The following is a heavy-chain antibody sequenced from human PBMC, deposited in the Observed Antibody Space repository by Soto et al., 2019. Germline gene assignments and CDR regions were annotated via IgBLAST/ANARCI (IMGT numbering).Heavy chain of an antibody. J-gene: IGHJ5*02. CDR2: FDPEDGET. CDR3: ATNLLGYCTNGVCPPGTWFDP. D-gene: IGHD2-8*01. CDR1: GYTLTELS. Sequence: GASVKVSCKVSGYTLTELSMHWVRQAPGKGLEWMGGFDPEDGETIYAQKFQGRVTMTEDTSTDTAYMELSSLRSEDTAVYYCATNLLGYCTNGVCPPGTWFDPWGQGTLVTVSS. V-gene: IGHV1-24*01.